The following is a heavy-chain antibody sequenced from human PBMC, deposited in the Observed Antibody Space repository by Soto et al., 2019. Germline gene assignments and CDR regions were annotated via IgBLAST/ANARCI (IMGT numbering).Heavy chain of an antibody. CDR2: IYHSVST. V-gene: IGHV4-30-2*01. CDR3: ARGPPMFY. CDR1: GGSISSGGYS. J-gene: IGHJ4*02. D-gene: IGHD3-10*02. Sequence: SETLALTFGVSGGSISSGGYSWSWIRQPPGKGLEWIGYIYHSVSTYYNPSLKSRVIISVDRSKNQFSLKLSSVTAADTAVYYCARGPPMFYWGQGIRVTVSS.